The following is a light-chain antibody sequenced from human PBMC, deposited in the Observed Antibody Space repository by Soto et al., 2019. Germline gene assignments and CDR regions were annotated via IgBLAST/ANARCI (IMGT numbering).Light chain of an antibody. J-gene: IGLJ1*01. CDR2: EVS. CDR1: SSDVGGYNY. Sequence: QSALTQPASVSGSPGQSITISCTGTSSDVGGYNYVSWYQHHPGKAPKLMIYEVSNRPSGVSYRFSGSNSGNTASLTISGLQAEDEADYYCNSYTGSGIVFGTGTKVTVL. V-gene: IGLV2-14*01. CDR3: NSYTGSGIV.